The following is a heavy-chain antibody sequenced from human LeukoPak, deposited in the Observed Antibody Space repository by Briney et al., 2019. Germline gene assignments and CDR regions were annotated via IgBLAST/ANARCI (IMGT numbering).Heavy chain of an antibody. J-gene: IGHJ4*02. V-gene: IGHV3-23*01. CDR1: GFTFTNYV. CDR3: ARNIGGVVVPSLNF. CDR2: ISGSGGST. Sequence: GGSLRLSCAASGFTFTNYVMSWVRQASGKGLEWVSVISGSGGSTYYADSVKGRFTMSRDNSKNTVYLQMNSLRAEDTALYYCARNIGGVVVPSLNFWGQGTLVTVSS. D-gene: IGHD2-2*01.